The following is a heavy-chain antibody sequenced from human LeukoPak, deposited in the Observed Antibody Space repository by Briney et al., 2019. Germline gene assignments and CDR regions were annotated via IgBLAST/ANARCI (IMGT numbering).Heavy chain of an antibody. V-gene: IGHV3-33*01. CDR1: GFTFSSYG. D-gene: IGHD6-19*01. Sequence: PGRSLRLSCAASGFTFSSYGMHWVRQAPGKGLEWVAVIWYDGSNKYYPDSVKGRFTISRDNSKNTLYLQMNSLRAEDTAVYYCARQYSSGRTFYYYYYMDVWGKGTTVTVSS. J-gene: IGHJ6*03. CDR3: ARQYSSGRTFYYYYYMDV. CDR2: IWYDGSNK.